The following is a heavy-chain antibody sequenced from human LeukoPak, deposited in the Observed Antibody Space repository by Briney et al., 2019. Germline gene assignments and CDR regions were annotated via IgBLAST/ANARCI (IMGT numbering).Heavy chain of an antibody. V-gene: IGHV4-4*07. CDR1: GGSISSYY. Sequence: KPSETLSLTCTVSGGSISSYYWSWIRQPAGKGLEWIGRIYTSGSTNYNPSLKSRVTVSVDTSKNQFSLKLSSVTAADTAVYYCARGGRYCSGGSCYSTDDAFDIWGQGTMVTVSS. CDR2: IYTSGST. J-gene: IGHJ3*02. D-gene: IGHD2-15*01. CDR3: ARGGRYCSGGSCYSTDDAFDI.